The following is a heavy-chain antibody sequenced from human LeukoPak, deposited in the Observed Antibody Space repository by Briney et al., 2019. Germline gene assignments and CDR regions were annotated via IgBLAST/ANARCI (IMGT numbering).Heavy chain of an antibody. CDR2: INAGNGNT. CDR1: GYTFTSYA. D-gene: IGHD1-26*01. J-gene: IGHJ3*02. CDR3: ARGPSGSYLWDAFDI. Sequence: ASVKVSCKASGYTFTSYAMHWVRQAPGQRLEWMGWINAGNGNTKYSQEFQGRVTITRDTSASTAYMELSSLRSEDMAVYYCARGPSGSYLWDAFDIWGQGTMVTVSS. V-gene: IGHV1-3*03.